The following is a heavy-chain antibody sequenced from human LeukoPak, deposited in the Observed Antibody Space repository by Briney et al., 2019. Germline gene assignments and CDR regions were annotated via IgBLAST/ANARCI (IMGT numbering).Heavy chain of an antibody. J-gene: IGHJ4*02. D-gene: IGHD1-26*01. CDR1: GFTFSSYA. CDR3: AKDPESVHSGSYGY. CDR2: ISGSGGST. V-gene: IGHV3-23*01. Sequence: SGGSLRLSCAASGFTFSSYAMSWVRQAPGKGLEWVSAISGSGGSTYYADSVKGRFTISRDNSKNTLYLQMNSLRAEDTAVYYCAKDPESVHSGSYGYWGQGTLVTVSS.